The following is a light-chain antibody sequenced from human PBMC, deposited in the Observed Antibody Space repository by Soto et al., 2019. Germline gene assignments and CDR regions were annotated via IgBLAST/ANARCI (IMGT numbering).Light chain of an antibody. J-gene: IGLJ3*02. Sequence: QSALTQPASVSGSPGQSITISCTGTSSDVGLYNLVYWYQQLPGKAPKLIIYEVNEGPSGISDRFSGSKSGNTASLTISGLQDEDEADYYCCSYVGSSILMFGGGTKLTVL. V-gene: IGLV2-23*02. CDR3: CSYVGSSILM. CDR2: EVN. CDR1: SSDVGLYNL.